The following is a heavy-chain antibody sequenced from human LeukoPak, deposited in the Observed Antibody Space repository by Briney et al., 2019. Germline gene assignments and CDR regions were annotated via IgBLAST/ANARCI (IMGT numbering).Heavy chain of an antibody. J-gene: IGHJ4*02. V-gene: IGHV3-7*01. CDR2: IKQDGSEK. CDR3: ARATHYDFWSGYYPYYFDY. D-gene: IGHD3-3*01. CDR1: GFTFSSYG. Sequence: GGSLRLSCAASGFTFSSYGMHWVRQAPGKGLEWVANIKQDGSEKYYVDSVKGRFTISRDNAKNSLYLQMNSLRAEDTAVYYCARATHYDFWSGYYPYYFDYWGQGTRVTVSS.